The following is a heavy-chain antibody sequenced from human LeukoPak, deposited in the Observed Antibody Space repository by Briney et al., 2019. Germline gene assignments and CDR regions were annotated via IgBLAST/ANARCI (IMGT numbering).Heavy chain of an antibody. D-gene: IGHD5-12*01. CDR2: ISYDGSNK. V-gene: IGHV3-30*04. CDR1: GFTFSSYA. Sequence: GGSLRLSCAASGFTFSSYAMHWVRQAPGKGLEWVAVISYDGSNKYYADSVKGRFTISRDNSKNTLYLQMNSLRAEDTAVYYCARDHRGYSGCWGQGTLVTVSS. CDR3: ARDHRGYSGC. J-gene: IGHJ4*02.